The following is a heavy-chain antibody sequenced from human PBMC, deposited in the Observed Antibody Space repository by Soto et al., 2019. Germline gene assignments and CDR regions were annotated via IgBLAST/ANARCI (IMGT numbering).Heavy chain of an antibody. D-gene: IGHD2-2*01. J-gene: IGHJ3*02. CDR3: ARESPAGYWDAFDI. V-gene: IGHV3-74*01. CDR2: INSDGSST. CDR1: GFTFSSYW. Sequence: GGSLRLSCAASGFTFSSYWMHWVRQAPGKGLVWVSRINSDGSSTSYADSVKGRFTISRDNAKNTLYLQMNSLRAEDTAVYYCARESPAGYWDAFDIWGQGTMVTVSS.